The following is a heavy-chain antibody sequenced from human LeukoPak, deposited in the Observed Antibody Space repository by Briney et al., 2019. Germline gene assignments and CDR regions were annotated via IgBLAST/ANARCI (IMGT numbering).Heavy chain of an antibody. V-gene: IGHV3-23*01. D-gene: IGHD3-10*01. J-gene: IGHJ6*02. CDR1: GFTFSSHA. Sequence: GGSLRLSCAASGFTFSSHAMNWVRQAPGKGLEWVSVMSGSGVTTYYADSVKGRFSSSRDNSKNTLYLQMNSLRVEDTAVYYCARDPQSWFGEGGMDVWGQGTTVTVFS. CDR2: MSGSGVTT. CDR3: ARDPQSWFGEGGMDV.